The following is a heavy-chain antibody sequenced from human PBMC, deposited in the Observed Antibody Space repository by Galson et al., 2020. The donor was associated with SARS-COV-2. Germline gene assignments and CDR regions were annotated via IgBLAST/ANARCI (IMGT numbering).Heavy chain of an antibody. J-gene: IGHJ5*02. CDR2: ISSSSSYI. CDR3: AGASWDHSFDP. D-gene: IGHD6-13*01. Sequence: TAGSLSLSCAVSGCTFSSYSMYWVLQAPGEGLQWVSSISSSSSYIYYAHSVKGRFTISRDNAKNPLYLQLNSLRAEDTAVYYCAGASWDHSFDPWGQGTLVTVSS. V-gene: IGHV3-21*01. CDR1: GCTFSSYS.